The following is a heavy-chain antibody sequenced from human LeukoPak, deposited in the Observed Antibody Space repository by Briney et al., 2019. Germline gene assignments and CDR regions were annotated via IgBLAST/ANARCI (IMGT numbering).Heavy chain of an antibody. CDR1: GFTFSSYT. CDR2: IQQHGSET. J-gene: IGHJ4*02. Sequence: GGSLRLSCAASGFTFSSYTMNWVRQAPGKGLEWVANIQQHGSETYYGDSVKGRFTISRDNAKNSLYLQMNSLRAEDTAVYYCAKAIWVAATSSWFCLDYWGQGTLVTVSS. D-gene: IGHD3-10*01. V-gene: IGHV3-7*01. CDR3: AKAIWVAATSSWFCLDY.